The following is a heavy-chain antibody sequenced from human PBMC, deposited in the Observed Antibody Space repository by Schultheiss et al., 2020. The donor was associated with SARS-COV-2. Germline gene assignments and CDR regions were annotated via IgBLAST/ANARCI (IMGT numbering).Heavy chain of an antibody. Sequence: SETLSLTCTVSGDSISNYYWNWIRQPPGKGLEWIGYVYYSGSTNYNASLKSRVTISVDTSKNQFSLKLSSVTAADTAVYYCARDVVVPAAKGRYYYYMDVWGKGTTVTVSS. V-gene: IGHV4-59*12. J-gene: IGHJ6*03. D-gene: IGHD2-2*01. CDR3: ARDVVVPAAKGRYYYYMDV. CDR2: VYYSGST. CDR1: GDSISNYY.